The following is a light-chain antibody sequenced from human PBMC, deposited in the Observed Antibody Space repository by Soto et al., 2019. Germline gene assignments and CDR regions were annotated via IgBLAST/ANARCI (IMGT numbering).Light chain of an antibody. J-gene: IGKJ4*01. CDR3: QQYNNWPPLT. Sequence: EIALTQSPGTLSLSPGERATLSCRASQSVTADYLAWYQQKPGQAPRLLIYAASIGATGIPDRFSGSGSGTDFTLTISRLEPEDSAVYYCQQYNNWPPLTFGGGTKVEIK. V-gene: IGKV3-20*01. CDR1: QSVTADY. CDR2: AAS.